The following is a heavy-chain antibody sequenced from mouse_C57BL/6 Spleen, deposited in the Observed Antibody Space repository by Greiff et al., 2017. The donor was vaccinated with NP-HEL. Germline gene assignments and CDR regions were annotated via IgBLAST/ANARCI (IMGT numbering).Heavy chain of an antibody. V-gene: IGHV8-12*01. D-gene: IGHD2-1*01. Sequence: QVTLKECGPGILQSSQTLSLTCSFSGFSLSTSGMGVSWIRQPSGKGLEWLAHIYWDDDKRYNPSLKSRLTISKDTSRNQVFLKITSVDTADTATYYCARMEGNYGFAWFAYWGQGTLVTVSA. CDR2: IYWDDDK. CDR1: GFSLSTSGMG. J-gene: IGHJ3*01. CDR3: ARMEGNYGFAWFAY.